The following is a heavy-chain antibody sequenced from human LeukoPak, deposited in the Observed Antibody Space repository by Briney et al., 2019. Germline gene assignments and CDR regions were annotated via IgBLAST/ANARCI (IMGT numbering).Heavy chain of an antibody. D-gene: IGHD6-19*01. Sequence: SETLSLACTVSGGSISSSSYYWGWIRQPPGKGLEWIGSIYYSGSTYYNPSLKSRVTISVDTSKNQFSLKLSSVTAADTAVYYCARLVSGWYRGPFDCWGQGTLVTVSS. J-gene: IGHJ4*02. CDR3: ARLVSGWYRGPFDC. CDR1: GGSISSSSYY. V-gene: IGHV4-39*07. CDR2: IYYSGST.